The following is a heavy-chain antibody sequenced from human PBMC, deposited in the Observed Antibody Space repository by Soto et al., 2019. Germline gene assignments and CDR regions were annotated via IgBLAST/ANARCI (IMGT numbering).Heavy chain of an antibody. V-gene: IGHV3-74*01. CDR1: GLTFRTYW. D-gene: IGHD2-21*02. CDR2: ISNEGSYT. CDR3: MANPSGDYPSY. Sequence: EVQLVESGGGLVQPGGSLRLSCEASGLTFRTYWMNWVRQFPGKGLVLVSHISNEGSYTASSDSVKGRFTISRDNGKNTLYLQMNSLIAEDTAVYYCMANPSGDYPSYWGQGTLVTVSA. J-gene: IGHJ4*02.